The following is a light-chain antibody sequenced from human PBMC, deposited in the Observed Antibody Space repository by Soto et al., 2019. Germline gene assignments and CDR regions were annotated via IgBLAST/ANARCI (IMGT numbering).Light chain of an antibody. V-gene: IGLV2-8*01. CDR2: DVT. CDR1: SSDVGGYNY. CDR3: SSHAGTSVI. J-gene: IGLJ2*01. Sequence: QSALTQPPSASGSPGQSVTISCTGTSSDVGGYNYVSWHQQHPGKAPKLMIYDVTKRPSGVPDRFSGSKSGNTASLTVSGLQAEDEADYYCSSHAGTSVIFGGGTKVTVL.